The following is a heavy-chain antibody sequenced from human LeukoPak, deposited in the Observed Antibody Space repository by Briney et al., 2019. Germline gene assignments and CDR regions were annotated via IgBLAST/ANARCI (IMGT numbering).Heavy chain of an antibody. Sequence: GGSLRLSCAASGFTFSSYGMHWVRQAPGKGLGWVAVIWYDGSNKYYADSVKGRFTISRDNSKNTLYLQMNSLRAEDTAVYYCASAYRTRLRYWGQGTLVTVSS. CDR1: GFTFSSYG. J-gene: IGHJ4*02. CDR2: IWYDGSNK. CDR3: ASAYRTRLRY. D-gene: IGHD5-12*01. V-gene: IGHV3-33*01.